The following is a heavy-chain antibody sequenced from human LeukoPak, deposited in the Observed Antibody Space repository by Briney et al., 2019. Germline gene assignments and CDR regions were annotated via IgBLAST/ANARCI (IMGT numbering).Heavy chain of an antibody. D-gene: IGHD1-26*01. V-gene: IGHV4-34*01. Sequence: PSETLSLTCAVYGASFSGYYWSWIRQPPGKGLEWIGEINHSGSTNYNPSLKSRVTISVDTSKNQFSLKQSSVTAADTAVYYCARVIVGATISPFDYWGQGTLVTVSS. CDR1: GASFSGYY. CDR3: ARVIVGATISPFDY. J-gene: IGHJ4*02. CDR2: INHSGST.